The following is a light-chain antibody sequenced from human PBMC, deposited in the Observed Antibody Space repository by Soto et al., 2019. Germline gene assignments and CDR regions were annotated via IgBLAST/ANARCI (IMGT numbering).Light chain of an antibody. V-gene: IGLV1-40*01. Sequence: QSVLTQPPSVSGAPGQRVTISCTGSSSNIGAGYDVHWYQRLPGTAPKVLIYNNNNRPSGVPDRFSGSKSGTSASLAITGLQAEDEADDSCQSYDSSLSGSYVFGTGTKLTVL. CDR1: SSNIGAGYD. J-gene: IGLJ1*01. CDR3: QSYDSSLSGSYV. CDR2: NNN.